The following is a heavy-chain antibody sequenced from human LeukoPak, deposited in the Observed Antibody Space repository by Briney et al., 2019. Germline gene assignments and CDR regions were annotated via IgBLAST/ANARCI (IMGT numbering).Heavy chain of an antibody. CDR3: ARGTYGGTVGVAYSYYYYMDV. CDR1: GFTFSIYE. Sequence: PGGSLRLSCAASGFTFSIYEMNWVRQAPGKGLEWVSYISSSGIIIYYADSVKGRFTISRDNAKHSLYLQMNSLRAEDTAVYYCARGTYGGTVGVAYSYYYYMDVWGKGTTVTISS. J-gene: IGHJ6*03. D-gene: IGHD1-26*01. V-gene: IGHV3-48*03. CDR2: ISSSGIII.